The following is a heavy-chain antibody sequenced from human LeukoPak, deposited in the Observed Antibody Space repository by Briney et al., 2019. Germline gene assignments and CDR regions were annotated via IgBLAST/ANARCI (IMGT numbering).Heavy chain of an antibody. J-gene: IGHJ6*02. V-gene: IGHV3-7*01. D-gene: IGHD3-16*01. CDR3: ARWGPGMDV. CDR1: GFTFSSYA. CDR2: IYRDGSEK. Sequence: GGSLRLSCAASGFTFSSYAMSWVRQAPGKGLEWVANIYRDGSEKYYVDSVKGRFTISRDNAKNSLYLQMNSLRVEDTAVYYCARWGPGMDVWGQGTTVTVSS.